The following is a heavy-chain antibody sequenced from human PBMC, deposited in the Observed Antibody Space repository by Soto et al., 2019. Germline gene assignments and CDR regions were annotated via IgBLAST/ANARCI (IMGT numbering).Heavy chain of an antibody. V-gene: IGHV4-39*01. CDR1: GGSISSSSYY. Sequence: QLQLQESGPGLVKPSETLSLTCTVSGGSISSSSYYWGWIRQPPGKGLEWIGSIYYSGSTYYNPSLKRRVTISVDTSKNQFSLKLSSVTAADTAVYYCARPVYGDPPYYYYYMDVWGKGTTVTVSS. CDR2: IYYSGST. D-gene: IGHD4-17*01. J-gene: IGHJ6*03. CDR3: ARPVYGDPPYYYYYMDV.